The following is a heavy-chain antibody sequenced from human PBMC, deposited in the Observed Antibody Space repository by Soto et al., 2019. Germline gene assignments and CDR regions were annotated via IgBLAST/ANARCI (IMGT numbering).Heavy chain of an antibody. D-gene: IGHD2-15*01. CDR1: GFTFSSDG. V-gene: IGHV3-33*01. CDR2: IWYDGSNK. CDR3: AREGTYCSGGSCYPHFDY. J-gene: IGHJ4*02. Sequence: QVQLVESGGGVVQPGRSLRLSCAASGFTFSSDGMHWVRQALGKGLEWVAVIWYDGSNKYYADSVKGRFTISRDNSKNTLYLQMNSLRAEDTAVYYCAREGTYCSGGSCYPHFDYWGQGTLVTVSS.